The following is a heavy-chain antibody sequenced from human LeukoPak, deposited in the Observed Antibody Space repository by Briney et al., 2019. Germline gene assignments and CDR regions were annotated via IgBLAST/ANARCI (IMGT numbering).Heavy chain of an antibody. V-gene: IGHV3-48*04. CDR1: GLTFSDYS. CDR2: IRSSSGAI. J-gene: IGHJ5*01. CDR3: VRGRGRWFDF. D-gene: IGHD2-15*01. Sequence: GSLRLSCVASGLTFSDYSFNWVRQAPGKGPEWLSGIRSSSGAIYYADSVKGRFAISRDNAKNTLYLQMNSLRPEDTAIYYCVRGRGRWFDFWGQGTLVVVSS.